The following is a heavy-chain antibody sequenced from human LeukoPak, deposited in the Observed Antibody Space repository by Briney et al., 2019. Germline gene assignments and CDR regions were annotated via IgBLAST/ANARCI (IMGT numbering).Heavy chain of an antibody. CDR1: GFTVSGNY. D-gene: IGHD3-22*01. Sequence: GGSLRLSCAASGFTVSGNYMSWVRQAPGKGLEWVSLIYSGGTTYYADSVKGRFTISRDNSKNTLYLQMNSLRAEDTAVYYCARSSERKYYFDYWGQGALVTVSS. V-gene: IGHV3-53*01. J-gene: IGHJ4*02. CDR2: IYSGGTT. CDR3: ARSSERKYYFDY.